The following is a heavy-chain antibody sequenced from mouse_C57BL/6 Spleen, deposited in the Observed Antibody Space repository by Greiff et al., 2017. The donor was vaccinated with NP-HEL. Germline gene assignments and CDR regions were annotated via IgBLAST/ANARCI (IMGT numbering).Heavy chain of an antibody. CDR2: IYPRSGNT. V-gene: IGHV1-81*01. Sequence: VQLVESGAELARPGASVKLSCKASGYTFTSYGISWVKQRTGQGLEWIGEIYPRSGNTYYNEKFKGKATLTADKSSSTAYMELRSLTSEDSAVYFCARGEVFRRDYWGQGTTLTVSS. CDR1: GYTFTSYG. J-gene: IGHJ2*01. CDR3: ARGEVFRRDY.